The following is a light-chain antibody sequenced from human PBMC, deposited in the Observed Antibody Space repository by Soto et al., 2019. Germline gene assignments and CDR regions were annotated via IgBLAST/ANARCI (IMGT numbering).Light chain of an antibody. CDR1: SGHGSYI. CDR3: ETWDSNTRV. Sequence: QPVLTQSSSASASLGSSVKLTCTLSSGHGSYIIAWHQQQPGKAPRYLMKLEGSGSYIKGSGVPDRFSGSSSGADRYLTISNLQFEDEADYYCETWDSNTRVFGGGTKLTVL. J-gene: IGLJ3*02. V-gene: IGLV4-60*02. CDR2: LEGSGSY.